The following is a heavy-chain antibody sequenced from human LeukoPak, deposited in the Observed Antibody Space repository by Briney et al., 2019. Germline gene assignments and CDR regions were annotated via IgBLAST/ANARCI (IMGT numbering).Heavy chain of an antibody. Sequence: ASVKVSCKASGYTFTIYGISWVRQAPGQGLEWMGWISAYNGNTNYAQKLQGRVTMTTDTSTSTAYMELRSLRSDDTAVYYCARARVRIAAAGTNWFDPWGQGTLVTVSS. V-gene: IGHV1-18*01. CDR1: GYTFTIYG. J-gene: IGHJ5*02. CDR3: ARARVRIAAAGTNWFDP. CDR2: ISAYNGNT. D-gene: IGHD6-13*01.